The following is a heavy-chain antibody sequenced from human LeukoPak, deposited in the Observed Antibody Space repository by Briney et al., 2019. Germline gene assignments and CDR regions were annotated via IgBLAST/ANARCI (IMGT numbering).Heavy chain of an antibody. CDR3: AKDKEFGGVIAS. CDR1: GFTFSSYE. Sequence: GGSLRLSCAASGFTFSSYEMNWVRQAPGKGLEWVSYISSSGSTIYYADSVRGRFTISRDNSKNTLYLQMNSLRAEDTAVYYCAKDKEFGGVIASWGQGTLVTVSS. CDR2: ISSSGSTI. J-gene: IGHJ5*02. D-gene: IGHD3-16*02. V-gene: IGHV3-48*03.